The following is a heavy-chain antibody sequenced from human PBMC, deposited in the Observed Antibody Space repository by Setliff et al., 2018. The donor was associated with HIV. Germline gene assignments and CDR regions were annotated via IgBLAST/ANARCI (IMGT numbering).Heavy chain of an antibody. CDR1: GFTFWNHS. Sequence: GGSLRLSCAASGFTFWNHSMLWIRQAPGKGLEWISQISRYGNNMYYADSVKGRFTISRDDAKNSLFLQMNSLRAEDTAVYYCAKDRYYDSSGSPFDYWGQGTLVTVSS. CDR3: AKDRYYDSSGSPFDY. D-gene: IGHD3-22*01. J-gene: IGHJ4*02. CDR2: ISRYGNNM. V-gene: IGHV3-48*04.